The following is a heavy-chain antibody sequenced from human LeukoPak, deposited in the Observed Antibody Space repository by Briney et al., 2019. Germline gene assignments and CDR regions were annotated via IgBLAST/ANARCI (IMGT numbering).Heavy chain of an antibody. D-gene: IGHD2-21*02. V-gene: IGHV3-33*01. J-gene: IGHJ4*02. CDR1: GFTFSSYG. CDR2: IWYDGSNK. Sequence: GGSLRLSCEASGFTFSSYGMHWVRQAPGKGLGWVAVIWYDGSNKYYADSVKGRFTISRDNSKNTLYLQMNSLRAEDTAVYYCARERGLYCGGDCYSGSYFDYWGQGTLVTVSS. CDR3: ARERGLYCGGDCYSGSYFDY.